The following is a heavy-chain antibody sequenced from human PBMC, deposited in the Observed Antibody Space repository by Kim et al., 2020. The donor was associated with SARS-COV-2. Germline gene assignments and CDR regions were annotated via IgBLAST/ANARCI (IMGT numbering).Heavy chain of an antibody. J-gene: IGHJ4*02. CDR3: ARVAYNWNYDSQLDS. D-gene: IGHD1-7*01. Sequence: DSVKGRLTSTRDNAKNSLYLQMNSLRDEDTAVYYCARVAYNWNYDSQLDSWGQGTLVTVSS. V-gene: IGHV3-48*02.